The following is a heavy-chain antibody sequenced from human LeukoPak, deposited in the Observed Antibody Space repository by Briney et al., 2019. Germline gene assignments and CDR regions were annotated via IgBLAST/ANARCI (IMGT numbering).Heavy chain of an antibody. CDR1: GFTFSSYS. J-gene: IGHJ4*02. V-gene: IGHV3-21*01. D-gene: IGHD3-16*01. Sequence: PGGSLRLSCAASGFTFSSYSMKWVRQAPGKGLEWVSSISSSSSYMYYAASVKGRLTISRDNAKNSLYLQMNSLRAEDTAVYYCARDRGSRWGQGTLVTVSS. CDR3: ARDRGSR. CDR2: ISSSSSYM.